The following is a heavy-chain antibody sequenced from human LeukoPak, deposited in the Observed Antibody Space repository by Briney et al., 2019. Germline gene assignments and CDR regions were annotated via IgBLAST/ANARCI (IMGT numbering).Heavy chain of an antibody. V-gene: IGHV4-34*01. CDR2: ITHSGST. Sequence: SETLSLTCAVYGGSFSNYYWSWIRQSPGKGLEWIGEITHSGSTNYNPSLKSRVTISVDTSKNQFSLKLSSMTAADTAVYYCATGDYYDSSGYRDTDAFDIWGQGTMVTVSS. CDR3: ATGDYYDSSGYRDTDAFDI. D-gene: IGHD3-22*01. CDR1: GGSFSNYY. J-gene: IGHJ3*02.